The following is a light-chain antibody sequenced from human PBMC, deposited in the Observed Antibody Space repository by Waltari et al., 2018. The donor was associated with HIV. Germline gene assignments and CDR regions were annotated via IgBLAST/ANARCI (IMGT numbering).Light chain of an antibody. CDR3: QSYDSSLSGWV. J-gene: IGLJ3*02. V-gene: IGLV1-40*01. Sequence: QSVLTQPPSVSGAPGQRVTISCTGSSPNIGAGYDVHWYQQLPGTATKLHIYGNSNRPSGVPDRFSGSKSGTSASLAITGLQAEDEADYYCQSYDSSLSGWVFGGGTKLTVL. CDR2: GNS. CDR1: SPNIGAGYD.